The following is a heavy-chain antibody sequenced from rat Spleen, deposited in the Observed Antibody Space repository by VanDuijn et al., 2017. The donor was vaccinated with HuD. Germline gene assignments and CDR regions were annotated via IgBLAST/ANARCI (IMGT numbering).Heavy chain of an antibody. CDR1: GFTFSDYY. CDR2: ISYDGSST. V-gene: IGHV5-29*01. J-gene: IGHJ2*01. D-gene: IGHD5-1*01. Sequence: EVQLVESDGGLVQPGRSLKLSCAASGFTFSDYYMAWVRQAPTKGLEWVATISYDGSSTYYRDSVKGRFTISRDNAKSTLYLQMDSLRSEDTATYYCARRQLGEGFDYWGQGVMVTVSS. CDR3: ARRQLGEGFDY.